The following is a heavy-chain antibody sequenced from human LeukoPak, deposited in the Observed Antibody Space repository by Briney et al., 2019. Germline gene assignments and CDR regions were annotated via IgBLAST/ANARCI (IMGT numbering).Heavy chain of an antibody. Sequence: GGSLRLSCAASGFTFDDYVMHWVRQVPGTGLEWASRVSWNSGSIDYADSVKGRFTSSRDNAKNTLYLQMNSLRAEDTAVYYCAKMQYSTSGYHYFDYWGQGTLVTVSS. CDR2: VSWNSGSI. CDR1: GFTFDDYV. V-gene: IGHV3-9*01. J-gene: IGHJ4*02. CDR3: AKMQYSTSGYHYFDY. D-gene: IGHD6-13*01.